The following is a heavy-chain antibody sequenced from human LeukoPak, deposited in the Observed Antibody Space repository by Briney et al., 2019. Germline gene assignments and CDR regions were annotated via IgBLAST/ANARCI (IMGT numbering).Heavy chain of an antibody. CDR3: AKDPSSGWYQEYFDY. D-gene: IGHD6-19*01. J-gene: IGHJ4*02. Sequence: PGGSLRLSCAASGFTFNIYAMSWVRQAPGKGLEWVSAISGGGRSTYYADSVKGRFTISRDNSRNTLYLQMNSLRAEDTAVYYCAKDPSSGWYQEYFDYWGQETLVTVSS. V-gene: IGHV3-23*01. CDR1: GFTFNIYA. CDR2: ISGGGRST.